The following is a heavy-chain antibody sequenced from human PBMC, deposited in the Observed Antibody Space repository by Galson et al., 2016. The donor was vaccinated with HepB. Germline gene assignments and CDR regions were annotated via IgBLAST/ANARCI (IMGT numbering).Heavy chain of an antibody. Sequence: SETLSLTCTVSGGSVSSANYYWSWIRQPPGKGLEWLGYIYYSWSTNFNPSLKSRVTISLDTSKNQFSLKLRSVTAADTAVYYCAREAIAAPGKGGYHYYGMDVWGQGTTVTVSS. CDR1: GGSVSSANYY. J-gene: IGHJ6*02. V-gene: IGHV4-61*01. CDR2: IYYSWST. CDR3: AREAIAAPGKGGYHYYGMDV. D-gene: IGHD6-13*01.